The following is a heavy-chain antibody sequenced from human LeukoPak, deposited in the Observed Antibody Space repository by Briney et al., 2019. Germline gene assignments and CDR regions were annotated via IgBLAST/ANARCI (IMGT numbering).Heavy chain of an antibody. CDR2: ISTSSSYI. Sequence: GGSLRLSCAASGFTFSNYNMNWVRQAPGKGLEWVSSISTSSSYIYYADSVKGRFTISRDNAKNSLYLQMNSLRAEDTAVYYCARLAAAIFDDYWGQGTLVTVSS. CDR3: ARLAAAIFDDY. D-gene: IGHD6-13*01. J-gene: IGHJ4*02. V-gene: IGHV3-21*01. CDR1: GFTFSNYN.